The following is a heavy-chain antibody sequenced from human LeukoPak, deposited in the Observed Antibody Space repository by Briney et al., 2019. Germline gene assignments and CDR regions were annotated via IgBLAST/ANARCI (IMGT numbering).Heavy chain of an antibody. CDR3: ANSLCFSDGSGYS. V-gene: IGHV4-59*01. D-gene: IGHD3-22*01. Sequence: TSETLSLTCTVSGGSICSYYWHWLRQPPGKGLEWIGYVYYSGTTNYNPSLKSRVTISVDTSKNQFSLNLTSVTAADTSVYYCANSLCFSDGSGYSWGKGIPVTVSS. CDR2: VYYSGTT. CDR1: GGSICSYY. J-gene: IGHJ4*02.